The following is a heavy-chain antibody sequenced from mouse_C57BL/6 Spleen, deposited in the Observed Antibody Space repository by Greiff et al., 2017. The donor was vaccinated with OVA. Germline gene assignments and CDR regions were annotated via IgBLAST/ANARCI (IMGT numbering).Heavy chain of an antibody. Sequence: VKLMESGPGLVQPSQSLSITCTVSGFSLTSYGVHWVRQSPGKGLEWLGVIWSGGSTDYNAAFISRLSISKDNSKSQVFCKMNSLQADDTAIYYCARNHYSNYRYFDVWGTGTTVTVSS. D-gene: IGHD2-5*01. J-gene: IGHJ1*03. CDR1: GFSLTSYG. CDR2: IWSGGST. CDR3: ARNHYSNYRYFDV. V-gene: IGHV2-2*01.